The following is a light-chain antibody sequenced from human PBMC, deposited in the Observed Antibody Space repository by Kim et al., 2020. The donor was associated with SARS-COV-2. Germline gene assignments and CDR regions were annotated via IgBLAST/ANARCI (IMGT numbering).Light chain of an antibody. CDR2: DVS. CDR3: CSYAGSYTWV. CDR1: SSDVGGYNY. V-gene: IGLV2-11*01. J-gene: IGLJ3*02. Sequence: GRSVTISCTGTSSDVGGYNYVSWYLQHPGKAPKLMIYDVSKRPSGVPDRFSGSKSGNTASLTISGLQAEDEADYYCCSYAGSYTWVFGGGTKLTVL.